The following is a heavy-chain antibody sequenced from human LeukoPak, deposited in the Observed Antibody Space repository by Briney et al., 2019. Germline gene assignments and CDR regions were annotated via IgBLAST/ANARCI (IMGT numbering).Heavy chain of an antibody. CDR1: GFTVSSNY. D-gene: IGHD1-26*01. CDR3: ARDRGVGATPYYFDY. CDR2: IYSGGST. Sequence: GGSLRLSCAASGFTVSSNYMSWVRQAPGKGLEWVSVIYSGGSTYYADSVKGRFTISRDNSKNTLYLQMNSLRAEDTAVYYCARDRGVGATPYYFDYWGQGTLVTVSS. V-gene: IGHV3-53*01. J-gene: IGHJ4*02.